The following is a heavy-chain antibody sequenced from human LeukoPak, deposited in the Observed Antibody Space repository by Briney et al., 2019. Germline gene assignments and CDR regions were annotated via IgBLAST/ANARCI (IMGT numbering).Heavy chain of an antibody. V-gene: IGHV3-30-3*01. CDR3: AADDLDIGY. D-gene: IGHD5-12*01. CDR2: ISYDGSNK. CDR1: GFTFSSYA. Sequence: GRFLRLSCAASGFTFSSYAMHWVRQAPGKGLEWVAVISYDGSNKYYADSVKGRFTISRDNSKNTLYLQMNSLRAEDTAVYYCAADDLDIGYWGQGTLVTVSS. J-gene: IGHJ4*02.